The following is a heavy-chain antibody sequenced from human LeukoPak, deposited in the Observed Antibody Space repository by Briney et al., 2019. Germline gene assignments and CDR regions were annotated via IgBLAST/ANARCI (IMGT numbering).Heavy chain of an antibody. CDR1: GFTFSSYA. J-gene: IGHJ6*02. CDR3: AKGFGEFPYYYYGMDV. V-gene: IGHV3-23*01. CDR2: ISGSGGST. D-gene: IGHD3-10*01. Sequence: PGGSLRLSCAASGFTFSSYAMSWVRQAPGKGLEWVSAISGSGGSTYYADSVKGRFTISRDNSKNTLYLQMNSLRAEDTAVYYCAKGFGEFPYYYYGMDVWGQGTTVTVPS.